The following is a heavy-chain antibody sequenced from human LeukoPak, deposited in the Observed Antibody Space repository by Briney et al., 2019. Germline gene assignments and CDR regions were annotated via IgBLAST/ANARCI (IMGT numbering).Heavy chain of an antibody. Sequence: GGSLRLSCAASGFTFSSYAMSWVRQAPGKGLEWVSAISGSGGSTYYADSVKGRFTISRDNSQNTVFLQMDSLSAEDTAVYYCAKDRSSVWWHDFDYWGQGTLVTVSS. CDR1: GFTFSSYA. D-gene: IGHD6-19*01. J-gene: IGHJ4*02. CDR2: ISGSGGST. CDR3: AKDRSSVWWHDFDY. V-gene: IGHV3-23*01.